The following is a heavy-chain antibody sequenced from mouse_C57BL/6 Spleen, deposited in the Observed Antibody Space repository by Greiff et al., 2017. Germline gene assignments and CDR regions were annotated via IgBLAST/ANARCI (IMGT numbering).Heavy chain of an antibody. J-gene: IGHJ2*01. CDR2: IDPSDSYT. V-gene: IGHV1-69*01. CDR1: GYTFTSYW. Sequence: QVQLQQPGAELVMPGASVKLSCKASGYTFTSYWMHWVKQRPGQGLEWIGEIDPSDSYTNYNQKFKGKSTLTVDKSSSTAYMQLSSLTSEDSAVYYCARSDEGPFDYWGQGTTLTVSS. CDR3: ARSDEGPFDY.